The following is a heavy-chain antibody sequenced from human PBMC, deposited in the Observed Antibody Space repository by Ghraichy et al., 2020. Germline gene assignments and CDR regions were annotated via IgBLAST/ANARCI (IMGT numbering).Heavy chain of an antibody. CDR1: GYPFKSYS. J-gene: IGHJ4*02. CDR2: VTAYNGDT. CDR3: VRDPHSGYDSRDY. D-gene: IGHD5-12*01. V-gene: IGHV1-18*04. Sequence: ASVKVSCKASGYPFKSYSISWVLQAPGQVLEWMGWVTAYNGDTNYAQKFQDRVTMTTETSTNTAYMELRSLRYDDSAIYYCVRDPHSGYDSRDYWGQGTLVTVSS.